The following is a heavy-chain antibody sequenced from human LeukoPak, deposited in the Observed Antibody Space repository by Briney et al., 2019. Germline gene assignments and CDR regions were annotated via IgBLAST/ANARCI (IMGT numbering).Heavy chain of an antibody. D-gene: IGHD2-21*01. CDR1: GGSISSYY. J-gene: IGHJ5*02. Sequence: SETLSLTCTVSGGSISSYYWSWIRQPPGKGLEWIGYIYYSGSTNYNPSLKSRVTISVDTSKNQFSLRLSSVTAADTAVYYCARHGASLRAIPFDPWGQGTLVTVSS. V-gene: IGHV4-59*08. CDR3: ARHGASLRAIPFDP. CDR2: IYYSGST.